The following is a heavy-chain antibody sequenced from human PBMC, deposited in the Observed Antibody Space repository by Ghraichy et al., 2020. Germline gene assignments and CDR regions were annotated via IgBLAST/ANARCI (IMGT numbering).Heavy chain of an antibody. V-gene: IGHV4-59*01. Sequence: TETLSLTCTVSGGSIRSYYWSWIRQPPGKGLEWIGYIYYSGSTNYNPSLKSRVTISVDTSKNQFSLKLSSVTAADTAVYYCASDGYNYYFDYWGQGTLVTVSS. CDR1: GGSIRSYY. J-gene: IGHJ4*02. CDR3: ASDGYNYYFDY. D-gene: IGHD5-24*01. CDR2: IYYSGST.